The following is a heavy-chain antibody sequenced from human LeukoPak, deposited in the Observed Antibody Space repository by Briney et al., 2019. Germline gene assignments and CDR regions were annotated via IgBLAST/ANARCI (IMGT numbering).Heavy chain of an antibody. CDR1: GFTFSSYA. D-gene: IGHD6-13*01. J-gene: IGHJ4*02. CDR3: AKDYGSSWYYFDY. V-gene: IGHV3-23*01. Sequence: GGSLRLSCAASGFTFSSYAMSWVRQAPGKGLEWVSAISGSGGSTYYADSVKGRFTISRDNSNNTLYLQMNSLRAEDTAVYYCAKDYGSSWYYFDYWGQGTLVTVSS. CDR2: ISGSGGST.